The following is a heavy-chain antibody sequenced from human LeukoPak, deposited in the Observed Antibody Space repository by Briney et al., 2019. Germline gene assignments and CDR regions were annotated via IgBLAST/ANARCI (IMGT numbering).Heavy chain of an antibody. V-gene: IGHV3-30*03. CDR1: GFTFSSYG. J-gene: IGHJ4*02. Sequence: GGSLRLSCAASGFTFSSYGMHWVRQAPGKGLEWVAVISYDGSNKYYADSVKGRFTISRDNSKNTLYLQMNSLRAEDTAVYYCARDDPYFDYWGQGTLVTVSS. CDR3: ARDDPYFDY. CDR2: ISYDGSNK.